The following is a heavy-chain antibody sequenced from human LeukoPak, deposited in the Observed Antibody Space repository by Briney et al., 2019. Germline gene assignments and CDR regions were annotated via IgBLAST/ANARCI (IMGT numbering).Heavy chain of an antibody. V-gene: IGHV3-48*01. CDR2: ITANNTTK. D-gene: IGHD6-13*01. CDR1: GLNFRSYN. Sequence: GESLSLSCTASGLNFRSYNMNWLRQAPGKGPEWVAYITANNTTKYYADSVKGRFTISRDNAKKSLFLQMHSLRAEDTAVEYGSAASALSSMWRSWGQGTVVTVSS. J-gene: IGHJ5*02. CDR3: SAASALSSMWRS.